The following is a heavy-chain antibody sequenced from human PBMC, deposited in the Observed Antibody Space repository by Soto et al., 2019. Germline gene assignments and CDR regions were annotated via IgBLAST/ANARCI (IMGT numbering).Heavy chain of an antibody. V-gene: IGHV1-69*01. J-gene: IGHJ6*02. CDR3: ARDTREITRVRGVIPYYIYHMDV. CDR1: GGTFNNYA. CDR2: IIPAFGTP. D-gene: IGHD3-10*01. Sequence: QVQLAQSGAEVKKRGSSVKVSCRVSGGTFNNYAISWVRQAPGEGLEWMGGIIPAFGTPKYAQRSQHRVTISADVYAATAYMELTSLRSDDTAVYYCARDTREITRVRGVIPYYIYHMDVWGPGTTVAVSS.